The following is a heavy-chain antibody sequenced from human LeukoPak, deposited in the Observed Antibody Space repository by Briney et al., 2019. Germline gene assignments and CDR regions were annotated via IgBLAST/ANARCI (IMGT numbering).Heavy chain of an antibody. Sequence: GGSLRLSCAASGFTFSSYSMNWVRQAPGKGLEWVPFISTTSSYIYYVDSVKGRFTISRDNAKNSLYLQMNGLRAEDTAVYYCARGDYYDSGGPEDYWGQGTLVTVSS. J-gene: IGHJ4*02. D-gene: IGHD3-22*01. CDR1: GFTFSSYS. V-gene: IGHV3-21*01. CDR2: ISTTSSYI. CDR3: ARGDYYDSGGPEDY.